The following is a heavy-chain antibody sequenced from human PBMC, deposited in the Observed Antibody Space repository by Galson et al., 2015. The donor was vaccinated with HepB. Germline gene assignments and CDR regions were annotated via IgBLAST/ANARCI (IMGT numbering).Heavy chain of an antibody. V-gene: IGHV1-3*01. Sequence: SVKVSCKASGYTFTSYAMHWVRQAPGQRLEWMGWINAGNGNTKYSQKFQGRVTITRDTSASTAYMELSSLRSEDTAVYYCARDLTAKGSSYFDYWGQGTLVTVAS. D-gene: IGHD6-13*01. CDR1: GYTFTSYA. CDR2: INAGNGNT. J-gene: IGHJ4*02. CDR3: ARDLTAKGSSYFDY.